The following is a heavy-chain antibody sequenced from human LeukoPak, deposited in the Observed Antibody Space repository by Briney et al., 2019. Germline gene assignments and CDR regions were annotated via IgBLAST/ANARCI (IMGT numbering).Heavy chain of an antibody. CDR3: ARDRTYDDYYDSSGYYNWFDP. Sequence: ASVKVSCKASGYTFTSYGISWVRQAPGQGLEWMGWISAYNGNTNYAQKLQGRVTMTTDTSTSTAYMELRSLRSDDTAVYYCARDRTYDDYYDSSGYYNWFDPWGQGTLVTVPS. V-gene: IGHV1-18*01. CDR2: ISAYNGNT. D-gene: IGHD3-22*01. J-gene: IGHJ5*02. CDR1: GYTFTSYG.